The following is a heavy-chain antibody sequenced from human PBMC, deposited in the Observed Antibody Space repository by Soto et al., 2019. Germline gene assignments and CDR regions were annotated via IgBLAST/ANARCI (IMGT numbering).Heavy chain of an antibody. J-gene: IGHJ5*02. CDR1: GYSISSGYY. Sequence: SETLSLTCAVSGYSISSGYYWGWIRQPPGKGLEWIGSIYHSGSTYYNPSLKSRVTISVDTSKNQFSLKLSSVTAADTAVYYCARAKRITIFGVVITHGWFDPWGQGTLVTVSS. CDR2: IYHSGST. CDR3: ARAKRITIFGVVITHGWFDP. D-gene: IGHD3-3*01. V-gene: IGHV4-38-2*01.